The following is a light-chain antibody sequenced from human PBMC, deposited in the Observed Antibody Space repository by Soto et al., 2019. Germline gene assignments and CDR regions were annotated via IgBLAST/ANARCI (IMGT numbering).Light chain of an antibody. CDR2: AAS. V-gene: IGKV1-6*01. Sequence: AIQMTQSPSSPSASVGDRVTITCRASQDIRNDLGWYQQKPGKAPKFLIYAASDLESGVPSRFSGSGSGTDFTLTITSLQPEDFATYYCLQDSSYPLTFGGGTKVEIK. CDR1: QDIRND. CDR3: LQDSSYPLT. J-gene: IGKJ4*01.